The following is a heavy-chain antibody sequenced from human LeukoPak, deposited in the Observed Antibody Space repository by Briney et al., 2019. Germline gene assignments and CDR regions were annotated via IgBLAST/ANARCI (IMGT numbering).Heavy chain of an antibody. Sequence: GGSLRLSCSASGFTFSSYSMNWVRPAPGKGLEWVSSISSRGASIYSADSVRGRFTISRANTKNSLYLQMNRLRTEDRAVYSCARVMTVAGSESLDYWGEGTLVTVPS. CDR2: ISSRGASI. D-gene: IGHD6-19*01. CDR3: ARVMTVAGSESLDY. CDR1: GFTFSSYS. V-gene: IGHV3-21*01. J-gene: IGHJ4*02.